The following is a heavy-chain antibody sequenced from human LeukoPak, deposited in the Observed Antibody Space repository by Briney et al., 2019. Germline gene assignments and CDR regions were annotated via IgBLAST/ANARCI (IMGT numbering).Heavy chain of an antibody. CDR1: GFTFSDYY. J-gene: IGHJ3*02. Sequence: PGGSLRLSCAASGFTFSDYYMSWIRQAPGKGLEWVSYISSSGSTIYYADSVKGRFTISRDNAKNSLYLQMNSLRAEDTDVYYCAREYSSSWKNDAFDIWGQGTMVTVSS. CDR3: AREYSSSWKNDAFDI. D-gene: IGHD6-13*01. CDR2: ISSSGSTI. V-gene: IGHV3-11*04.